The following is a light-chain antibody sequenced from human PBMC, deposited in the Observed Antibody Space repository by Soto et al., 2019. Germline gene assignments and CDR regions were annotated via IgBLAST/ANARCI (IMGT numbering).Light chain of an antibody. V-gene: IGKV2-28*01. J-gene: IGKJ1*01. CDR1: QSLLHSNGYNY. CDR2: LGS. Sequence: DIVMTQSPLSLPVTPREPASISCRSSQSLLHSNGYNYLDWYLQKPGQSPQLLIYLGSNRASGVPDRFSGSGSGTDFTLKISRVEAEDVGVYYCMQALQTPGWTFGQGTKVEIK. CDR3: MQALQTPGWT.